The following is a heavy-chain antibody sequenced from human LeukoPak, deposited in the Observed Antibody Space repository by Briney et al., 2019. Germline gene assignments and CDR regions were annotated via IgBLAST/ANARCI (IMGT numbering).Heavy chain of an antibody. CDR2: IYYTGST. V-gene: IGHV4-59*08. J-gene: IGHJ2*01. CDR1: GGSISSYY. Sequence: SETLSLTCTVSGGSISSYYWSWIRQPPGKGLEWIGYIYYTGSTNYNPSLKSRVTFSVDTSMNHFSLKLISVTAADTAVYYCARREDFWYFDLWGRGTLVTVSS. CDR3: ARREDFWYFDL.